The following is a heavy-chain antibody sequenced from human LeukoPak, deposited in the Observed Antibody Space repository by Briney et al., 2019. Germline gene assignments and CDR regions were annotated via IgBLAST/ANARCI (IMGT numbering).Heavy chain of an antibody. J-gene: IGHJ3*02. CDR1: GFTFSSYG. Sequence: GSLRLSCAASGFTFSSYGMHWVRQAPGKGLEWVAFIRYDGSNKYYADSVKGRFTISRDNSKNTLYLQMNSLRAEDTAVYYCAKDLSAVAGTQAFDIWGQGTMVTVSS. V-gene: IGHV3-30*02. D-gene: IGHD6-19*01. CDR2: IRYDGSNK. CDR3: AKDLSAVAGTQAFDI.